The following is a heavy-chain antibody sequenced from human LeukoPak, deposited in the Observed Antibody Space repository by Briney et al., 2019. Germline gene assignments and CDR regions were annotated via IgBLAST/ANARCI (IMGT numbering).Heavy chain of an antibody. D-gene: IGHD3-10*02. J-gene: IGHJ6*04. CDR2: ISSSGSTI. CDR3: AELGITMIGGV. CDR1: GFTVSDYY. Sequence: GGSLRLSCAASGFTVSDYYMNWIRQAPGKGLEWISFISSSGSTIFYADSVKGRFTISRDNAKNSLYLQMNSLRAEDTAVYYCAELGITMIGGVWGKGTTVTISS. V-gene: IGHV3-11*04.